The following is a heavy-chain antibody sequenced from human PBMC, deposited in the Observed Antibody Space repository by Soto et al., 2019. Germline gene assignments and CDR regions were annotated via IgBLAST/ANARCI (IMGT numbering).Heavy chain of an antibody. V-gene: IGHV5-51*01. D-gene: IGHD3-10*01. Sequence: GESLKISCKGSEYSISTYRIAWVRQMPGKGLEWMGIIYPGDSDTKYSPSFQGQVTISADKSISTAYLQWSSLKASETGMYYCAIGVRPHYWGQGTLVTVSS. CDR1: EYSISTYR. CDR3: AIGVRPHY. CDR2: IYPGDSDT. J-gene: IGHJ4*02.